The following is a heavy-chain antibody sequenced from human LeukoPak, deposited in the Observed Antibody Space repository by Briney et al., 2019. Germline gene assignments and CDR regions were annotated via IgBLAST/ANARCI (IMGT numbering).Heavy chain of an antibody. CDR1: GYTFTGYY. CDR3: ARDLLAPYYDFWSGLQGADL. V-gene: IGHV1-2*02. J-gene: IGHJ2*01. Sequence: VVSVKVSCKASGYTFTGYYMHWVRQAPGQGLEWMGWINPNSGGTNYAQKFQGRVTMTRDTSISTAYMELSRLRSDDTAVYYCARDLLAPYYDFWSGLQGADLWGRGTLVTVSS. D-gene: IGHD3-3*01. CDR2: INPNSGGT.